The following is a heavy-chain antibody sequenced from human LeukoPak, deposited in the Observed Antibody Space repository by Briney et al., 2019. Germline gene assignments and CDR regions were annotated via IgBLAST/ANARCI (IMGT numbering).Heavy chain of an antibody. CDR1: GYTFTSYG. V-gene: IGHV1-18*01. CDR3: ARDQTSGLPPGWFDP. Sequence: ASVKVSCKASGYTFTSYGISWVRQAPGQGLEWMGWISAYNGNTNYAQKLQGRVTMTTDTSTSTAYMELRSLGSDDTAVYYCARDQTSGLPPGWFDPWGQGTLVTVSS. J-gene: IGHJ5*02. D-gene: IGHD3-3*01. CDR2: ISAYNGNT.